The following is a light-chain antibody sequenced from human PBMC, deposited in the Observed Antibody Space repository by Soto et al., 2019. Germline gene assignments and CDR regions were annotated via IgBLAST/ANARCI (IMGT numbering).Light chain of an antibody. CDR2: DVS. Sequence: QSALTQPRSVSGSPGQSVTISCTGTSSDVGCSNYGCWYQQHPGKAPKLMIYDVSKRPSGVPDRFSGSKSRNTASLTISGLQAEDEADYYCCSYAGSYSYVLGNGTKVTVL. CDR1: SSDVGCSNY. V-gene: IGLV2-11*01. CDR3: CSYAGSYSYV. J-gene: IGLJ1*01.